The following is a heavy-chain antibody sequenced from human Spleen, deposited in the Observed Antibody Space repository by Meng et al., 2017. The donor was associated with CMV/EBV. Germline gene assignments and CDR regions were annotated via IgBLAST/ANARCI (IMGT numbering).Heavy chain of an antibody. CDR1: GFNFDDYG. Sequence: GESLKISCAVSGFNFDDYGMSWVRQGPGEGLEWVSGINWNGNSTSYGDSGKGRFSISRDNAKNSLYLQMNSLRAEDTALYYCAREAFEGVDIWGQGTTVTVSS. CDR3: AREAFEGVDI. D-gene: IGHD3-16*01. V-gene: IGHV3-20*04. CDR2: INWNGNST. J-gene: IGHJ3*02.